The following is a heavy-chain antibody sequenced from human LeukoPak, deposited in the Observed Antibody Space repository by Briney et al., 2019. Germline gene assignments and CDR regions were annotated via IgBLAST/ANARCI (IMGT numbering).Heavy chain of an antibody. V-gene: IGHV3-21*01. CDR2: ISSSSYI. CDR3: AREDTVTTTFDY. J-gene: IGHJ4*02. Sequence: GGSLRLSCAASGFTFSSYWMHWVRQAPGKGLEWVSSISSSSYIYYADSVKGRFTISRDNAKNSLYLQMNSLRAEDTAVYYCAREDTVTTTFDYWGQGTLVTVSS. CDR1: GFTFSSYW. D-gene: IGHD4-17*01.